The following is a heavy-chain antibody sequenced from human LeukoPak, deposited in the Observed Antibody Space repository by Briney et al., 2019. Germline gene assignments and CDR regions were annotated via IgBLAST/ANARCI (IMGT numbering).Heavy chain of an antibody. V-gene: IGHV4-59*01. CDR2: IYYSGST. CDR1: GGSISSYY. D-gene: IGHD6-13*01. J-gene: IGHJ6*02. CDR3: ARVSSGSSWYHYYYGMDV. Sequence: SETLSLTCTVSGGSISSYYWSWIRQPPGKGLGWIGYIYYSGSTNYNPSLKSRVTISVDTSKNQFSLKLSSVTAADTAVYYCARVSSGSSWYHYYYGMDVWGQGTTVTVSS.